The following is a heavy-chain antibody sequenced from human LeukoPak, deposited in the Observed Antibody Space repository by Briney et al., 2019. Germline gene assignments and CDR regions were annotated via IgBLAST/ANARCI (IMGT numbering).Heavy chain of an antibody. D-gene: IGHD1-26*01. CDR2: ISGYSSVT. J-gene: IGHJ3*02. CDR1: GFTFSNYG. V-gene: IGHV3-23*01. Sequence: GGSLRLYCAASGFTFSNYGMGWVRQAPGKGLEWVSVISGYSSVTYYADSVKGRFTISRDNSKNTLYLQMNSLRADDTAVYYCAKDQGIGNTGSLRGAFDIWGQGTMVTVSS. CDR3: AKDQGIGNTGSLRGAFDI.